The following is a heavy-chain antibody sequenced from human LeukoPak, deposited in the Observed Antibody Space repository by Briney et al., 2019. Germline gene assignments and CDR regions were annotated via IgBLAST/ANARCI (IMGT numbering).Heavy chain of an antibody. J-gene: IGHJ6*02. CDR2: IYYSGST. D-gene: IGHD6-13*01. CDR3: ARPGIAAAGSFGMDV. Sequence: PSETLSLTCTVSGGSISSSSYYWGWIRQPPGKGLEWIGSIYYSGSTYYNPSLKSRVTISVDTSKNQFSLKLSSVTAADTAVYYCARPGIAAAGSFGMDVWGQGTTVAVSS. V-gene: IGHV4-39*01. CDR1: GGSISSSSYY.